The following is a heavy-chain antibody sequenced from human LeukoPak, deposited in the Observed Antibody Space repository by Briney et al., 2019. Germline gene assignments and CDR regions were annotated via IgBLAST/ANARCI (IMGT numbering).Heavy chain of an antibody. CDR2: ISGSGGST. D-gene: IGHD3-10*01. V-gene: IGHV3-23*01. CDR3: ARLEGTMVRASRPSDY. CDR1: GFTFSSYA. Sequence: GGSLRLSCAASGFTFSSYAMSWVRQAPGKGLEGVSAISGSGGSTYYADSVKGRFTISRDNSKNTLYLQMNSLRAEDTAVYYCARLEGTMVRASRPSDYWGQGTLVTVSS. J-gene: IGHJ4*02.